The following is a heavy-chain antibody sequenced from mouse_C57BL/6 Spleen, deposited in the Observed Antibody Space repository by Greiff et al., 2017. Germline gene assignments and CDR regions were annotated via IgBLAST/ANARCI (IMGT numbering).Heavy chain of an antibody. J-gene: IGHJ4*01. CDR1: GYAFSSYW. Sequence: VQLQQSGAELVKPGASVKISCKASGYAFSSYWMNWVKQRPGKGLEWIGQIYPGDGDTNYNGKFKGKATLTADTSSSTAYMQLSSLTSQDSAVYFGASLPVTTVVATDAMDYWGQGTSVTVSS. CDR2: IYPGDGDT. V-gene: IGHV1-80*01. D-gene: IGHD1-1*01. CDR3: ASLPVTTVVATDAMDY.